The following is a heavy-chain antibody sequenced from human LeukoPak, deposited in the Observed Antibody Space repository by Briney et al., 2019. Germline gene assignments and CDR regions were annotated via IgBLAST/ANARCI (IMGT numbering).Heavy chain of an antibody. D-gene: IGHD2-21*01. CDR1: GDSVSSNSAT. CDR3: AGKASYSNS. J-gene: IGHJ4*02. V-gene: IGHV6-1*01. CDR2: TYYRSKWYN. Sequence: SQTLSLTCAISGDSVSSNSATWNWIRQSPSRGLEWLGRTYYRSKWYNDYAVSVQGRITVNPDTSKNQFSLQLSSVTPEDTAVYYCAGKASYSNSWGQGTLVTVSS.